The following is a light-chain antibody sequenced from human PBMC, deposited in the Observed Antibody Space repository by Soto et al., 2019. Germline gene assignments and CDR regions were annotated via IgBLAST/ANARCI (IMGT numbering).Light chain of an antibody. CDR1: ERIYSAY. CDR2: GTS. V-gene: IGKV3-20*01. CDR3: KQYGNSPIP. Sequence: EVVLNQSPGTLSMSRGERATLSCRASERIYSAYLGWYQQKPGQAPRLLIYGTSSRATGIPGRFSGSESWTDFTLTISRLEPEDLAVYYCKQYGNSPIPLGPGTRLEIK. J-gene: IGKJ5*01.